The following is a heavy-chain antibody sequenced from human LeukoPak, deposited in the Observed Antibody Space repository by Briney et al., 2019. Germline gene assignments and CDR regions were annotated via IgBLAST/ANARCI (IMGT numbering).Heavy chain of an antibody. CDR3: ASGYCSSISCRPLEH. Sequence: GGSLRLSCEASGFTLSTYAMHWVRQAPGKGLEWVAVISYDGSNKYYADSVKGRFTISRDNSKDTLYLQTTSLRAEDTAVYYCASGYCSSISCRPLEHWGHGILVTVSS. CDR1: GFTLSTYA. CDR2: ISYDGSNK. D-gene: IGHD2-2*01. J-gene: IGHJ1*01. V-gene: IGHV3-30-3*01.